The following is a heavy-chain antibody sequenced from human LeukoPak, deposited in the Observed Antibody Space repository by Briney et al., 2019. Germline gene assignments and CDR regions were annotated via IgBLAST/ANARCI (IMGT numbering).Heavy chain of an antibody. D-gene: IGHD3-22*01. CDR2: SGTAGDT. CDR3: ARKTPGNYPYDY. CDR1: GFTSSSSA. Sequence: PGGSLRLSCAASGFTSSSSAMNWVRQAPGKGLEWVSASGTAGDTYYAASVKGRFTISRDDSKNTLYLQMTSLRADDTAVYYCARKTPGNYPYDYWGQGTLVTVSP. V-gene: IGHV3-23*01. J-gene: IGHJ4*02.